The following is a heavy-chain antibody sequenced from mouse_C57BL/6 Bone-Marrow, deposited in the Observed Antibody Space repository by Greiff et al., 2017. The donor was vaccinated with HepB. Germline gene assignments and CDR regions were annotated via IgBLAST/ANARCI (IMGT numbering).Heavy chain of an antibody. CDR3: ARCRIYDGYFPDY. Sequence: EVQLQQSGPVLVKPGASVKMSCKASGYTFTDYYMNWVKQSHGKSLEWIGVINPYNGGTSYNQKFKGKATLTVDKSSSTAYMELNSLTSEDSAVYYCARCRIYDGYFPDYWGQGTTLTVSS. CDR2: INPYNGGT. D-gene: IGHD2-3*01. V-gene: IGHV1-19*01. CDR1: GYTFTDYY. J-gene: IGHJ2*01.